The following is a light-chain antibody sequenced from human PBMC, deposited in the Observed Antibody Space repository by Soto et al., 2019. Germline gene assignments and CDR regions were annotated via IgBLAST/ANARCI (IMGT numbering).Light chain of an antibody. Sequence: DIQMTQSPSTLSASVGDRVTITCRASQSISDWLAWFQQKPGKAPKVLIYDASTLESGVPSRFSGSGSGTEFTLTISSLQHEDSETYYCQQHNSSQWTLGQGTKVDIK. CDR3: QQHNSSQWT. J-gene: IGKJ1*01. CDR2: DAS. V-gene: IGKV1-5*01. CDR1: QSISDW.